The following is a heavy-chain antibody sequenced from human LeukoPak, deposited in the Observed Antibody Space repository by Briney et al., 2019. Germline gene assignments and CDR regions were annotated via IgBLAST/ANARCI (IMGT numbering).Heavy chain of an antibody. CDR3: ARGAYYDFWSGYYATKVYYFDY. J-gene: IGHJ4*02. Sequence: SETLSLTCTVSGGSISSSSYYWGWIRQPPGKGLEWIGSICCSGSTYYIPSLKSRVTISVVTSKNQFSLKLSSVTAADTAVYYCARGAYYDFWSGYYATKVYYFDYWGQGTLVTVSS. D-gene: IGHD3-3*01. CDR2: ICCSGST. CDR1: GGSISSSSYY. V-gene: IGHV4-39*01.